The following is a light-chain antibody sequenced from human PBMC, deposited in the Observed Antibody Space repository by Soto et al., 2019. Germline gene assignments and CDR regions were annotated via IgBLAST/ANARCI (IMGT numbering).Light chain of an antibody. Sequence: EIVLTQSPGTLSLSPGERATLSCRASQSVSSTYLAWYQQKPGLAPRLLIYAASTRATGIPDRFSGSGSGTDFTLTISRLEPEDFAVYYCQQYSNYLKTFGQGTKVEVK. J-gene: IGKJ1*01. CDR2: AAS. V-gene: IGKV3-20*01. CDR3: QQYSNYLKT. CDR1: QSVSSTY.